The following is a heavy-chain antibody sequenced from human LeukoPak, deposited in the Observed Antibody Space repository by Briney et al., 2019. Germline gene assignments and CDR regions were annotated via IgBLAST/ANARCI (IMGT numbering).Heavy chain of an antibody. Sequence: ASVKVSCKASGGTFSSYAISWVRQAPGQGLEWMGRIIPILGIANYAQKFQGRVTITADKSTGTAYMELSSLRSEDTAVYYCARGGYSYGYFGYWGQGTLVTVSS. CDR3: ARGGYSYGYFGY. J-gene: IGHJ4*02. CDR1: GGTFSSYA. CDR2: IIPILGIA. D-gene: IGHD5-18*01. V-gene: IGHV1-69*04.